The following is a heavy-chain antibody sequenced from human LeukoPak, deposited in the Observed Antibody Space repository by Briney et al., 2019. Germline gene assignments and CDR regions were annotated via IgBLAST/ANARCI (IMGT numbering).Heavy chain of an antibody. CDR1: GFTFSDYS. V-gene: IGHV3-7*01. CDR2: INQDGSDK. CDR3: ARDPPTRQYTNSFSLDY. Sequence: PGGSLRLSCAASGFTFSDYSMTWVRQAPGKGLKWVATINQDGSDKYYVDSVRGRFTISRDNAKNSLYLQMNSLRAEDTAVYYCARDPPTRQYTNSFSLDYWGQGTLVTVSS. D-gene: IGHD6-13*01. J-gene: IGHJ4*02.